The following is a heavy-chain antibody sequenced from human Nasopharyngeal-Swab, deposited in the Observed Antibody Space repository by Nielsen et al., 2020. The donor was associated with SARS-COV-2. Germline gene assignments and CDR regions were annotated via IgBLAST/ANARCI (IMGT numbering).Heavy chain of an antibody. CDR2: VHHSGNT. J-gene: IGHJ4*02. CDR1: GGSITNFH. V-gene: IGHV4-59*01. D-gene: IGHD3-9*01. CDR3: AGRIDWGDQSWWYFDY. Sequence: ESLKISCTVSGGSITNFHWSWIRQSPGKGLEWIGYVHHSGNTKFNPSLESRVTMSIDTPQNQFSLKMTSVTAADTAVYFCAGRIDWGDQSWWYFDYWGQGNLVTVSS.